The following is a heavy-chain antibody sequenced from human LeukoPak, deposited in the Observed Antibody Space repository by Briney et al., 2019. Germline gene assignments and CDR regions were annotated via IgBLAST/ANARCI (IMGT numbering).Heavy chain of an antibody. D-gene: IGHD1-26*01. Sequence: GGSLRLSCAASGFMFNTYWMSWVRQAPGKGLEWVSYISSSSTIYYADSVKGRFTISRDNAKNSLYLQMNSLRAEDTAVYYCARVPGGSYFYWGQGTLVTVSS. CDR1: GFMFNTYW. CDR2: ISSSSTI. CDR3: ARVPGGSYFY. V-gene: IGHV3-48*01. J-gene: IGHJ4*02.